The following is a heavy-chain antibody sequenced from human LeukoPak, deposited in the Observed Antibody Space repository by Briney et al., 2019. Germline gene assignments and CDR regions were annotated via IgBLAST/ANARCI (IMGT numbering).Heavy chain of an antibody. CDR1: GFTFSDYW. CDR2: IKQDGSQR. D-gene: IGHD4-23*01. CDR3: ARHHGLRWPQFYFDY. Sequence: GSLRLSCTASGFTFSDYWMTWVRQAPGKGPEWVANIKQDGSQRYYVDSVRGRFTISRDNAKNSLFPQMNGLRAEDTAVYYCARHHGLRWPQFYFDYWGQGTLVTVSS. J-gene: IGHJ4*02. V-gene: IGHV3-7*03.